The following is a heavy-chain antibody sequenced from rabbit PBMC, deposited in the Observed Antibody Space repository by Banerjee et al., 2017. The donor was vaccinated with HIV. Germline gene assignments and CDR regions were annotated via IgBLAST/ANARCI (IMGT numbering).Heavy chain of an antibody. CDR3: ARDLAGAIGWNFNL. D-gene: IGHD4-1*01. CDR1: GFSFSNKYV. J-gene: IGHJ4*01. V-gene: IGHV1S45*01. Sequence: QEQLEESGGDLVKPEGSLTLTCTASGFSFSNKYVMCWVRQAPGKGLEWIACINTSSGNTVYASWAKGRFTLSKTSSTTVTLQMTSLTAADTATYFCARDLAGAIGWNFNLWGPGTLVTVS. CDR2: INTSSGNT.